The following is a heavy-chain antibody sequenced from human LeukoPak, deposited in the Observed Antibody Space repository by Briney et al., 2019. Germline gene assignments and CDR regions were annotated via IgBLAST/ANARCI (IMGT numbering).Heavy chain of an antibody. CDR2: INPNSGGT. CDR1: GYTFTGYY. Sequence: GASVKVSCKASGYTFTGYYMHWVRQAPGQGLEWMGWINPNSGGTNYAQKFQGRVTMTRDTSISTAYMELSRLRSDDTAVYYCAREGGYDPPQTGDAFDIWGQGTMVTVSS. J-gene: IGHJ3*02. D-gene: IGHD5-12*01. V-gene: IGHV1-2*02. CDR3: AREGGYDPPQTGDAFDI.